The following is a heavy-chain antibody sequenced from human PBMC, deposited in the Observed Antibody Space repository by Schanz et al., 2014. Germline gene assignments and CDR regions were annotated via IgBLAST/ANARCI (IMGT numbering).Heavy chain of an antibody. CDR3: ARAVARGTAFDI. CDR2: IIPRLGIS. CDR1: GDTFSNLT. Sequence: QVQLVQSGAEVKKPGSSVKVSCTASGDTFSNLTINWVRQAPGQGLEWMGRIIPRLGISNYAQKFQGRVTITADKSTSTAYMELNSLRSEDTAVYYCARAVARGTAFDIWGQGTMVTVSS. J-gene: IGHJ3*02. V-gene: IGHV1-69*02.